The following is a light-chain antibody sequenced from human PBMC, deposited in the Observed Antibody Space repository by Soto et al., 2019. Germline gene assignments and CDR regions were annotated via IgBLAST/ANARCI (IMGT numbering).Light chain of an antibody. J-gene: IGKJ2*01. CDR2: DAS. V-gene: IGKV1-5*01. CDR3: HQYNSY. CDR1: ESIATW. Sequence: DVHMTQSPSTLSASVGDRVTITCRASESIATWLAWYQQKPGKAPKLLIYDASRLENGVPARFSGGGSGREFTLTISGLQPDEFATYYCHQYNSYFGQGTKLEI.